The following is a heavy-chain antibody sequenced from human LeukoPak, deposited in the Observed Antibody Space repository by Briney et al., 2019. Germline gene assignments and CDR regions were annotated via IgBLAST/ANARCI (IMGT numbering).Heavy chain of an antibody. Sequence: GASVKVSCTASGYTFTSYDINWVRQATGQGLEWMGWMNPNSGNTGYAQKFQGRVTITRNTSISTAYMELSSPRSEDTAVYYCARRTTVTTRPYYYYYYYMDVWGKGTTVTVSS. CDR1: GYTFTSYD. J-gene: IGHJ6*03. CDR3: ARRTTVTTRPYYYYYYYMDV. D-gene: IGHD4-17*01. V-gene: IGHV1-8*03. CDR2: MNPNSGNT.